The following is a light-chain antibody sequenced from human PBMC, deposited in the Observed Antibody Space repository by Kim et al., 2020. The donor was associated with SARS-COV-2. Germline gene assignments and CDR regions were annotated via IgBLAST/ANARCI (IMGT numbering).Light chain of an antibody. Sequence: SGTSVGTGTSKDIGSYKFGSWYQQHPGKGPKLYIFYGAERGTGGPDRFSGSQAANTASLTIPGLQPEDESDCYCCSDAGSYTFVFGGGAQLTVL. V-gene: IGLV2-11*03. CDR2: YGA. J-gene: IGLJ3*02. CDR1: SKDIGSYKF. CDR3: CSDAGSYTFV.